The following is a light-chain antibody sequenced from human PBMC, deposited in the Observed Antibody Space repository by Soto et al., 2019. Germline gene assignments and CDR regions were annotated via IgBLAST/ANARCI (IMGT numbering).Light chain of an antibody. J-gene: IGKJ4*01. CDR2: DAS. CDR3: QQRSNWPLLT. V-gene: IGKV3-11*01. Sequence: EIVLSQSPGTLSLSPGERATLSCRASQSVSSTYLAWYQQKPGQAPRLLIYDASNRAIGIPARFSGSGSGTDFTLTISSLEPEDFAVYYCQQRSNWPLLTFGGGTKVDIK. CDR1: QSVSSTY.